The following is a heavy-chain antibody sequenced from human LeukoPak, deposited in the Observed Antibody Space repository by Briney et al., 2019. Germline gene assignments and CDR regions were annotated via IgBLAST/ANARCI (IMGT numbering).Heavy chain of an antibody. J-gene: IGHJ6*03. CDR2: ISAYNGNT. CDR3: AREVMKIRAAKVYYYYYMDV. Sequence: ASVKVSCKASGYTFTSYGISWVRQAPGQWLEWMGWISAYNGNTNYAQKLQGRVTMTTDTSTSTAYMELRSLRSDDSAVYYCAREVMKIRAAKVYYYYYMDVWGKGTTVTVSS. D-gene: IGHD2-15*01. CDR1: GYTFTSYG. V-gene: IGHV1-18*01.